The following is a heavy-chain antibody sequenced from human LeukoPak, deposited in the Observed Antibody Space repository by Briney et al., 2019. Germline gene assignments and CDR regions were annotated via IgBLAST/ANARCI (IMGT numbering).Heavy chain of an antibody. CDR2: IYSDGRT. V-gene: IGHV3-53*01. Sequence: PGGSLRLSCIVSGFTLSSYEMSWIRQAPGKGLEWVSLIYSDGRTYYADSVKGRCTISRDNSKNTLCLQMNSLRVEDTAVYYCARGLFLSGYLDAFDIWGQGTVVTVSS. CDR1: GFTLSSYE. CDR3: ARGLFLSGYLDAFDI. J-gene: IGHJ3*02. D-gene: IGHD3-22*01.